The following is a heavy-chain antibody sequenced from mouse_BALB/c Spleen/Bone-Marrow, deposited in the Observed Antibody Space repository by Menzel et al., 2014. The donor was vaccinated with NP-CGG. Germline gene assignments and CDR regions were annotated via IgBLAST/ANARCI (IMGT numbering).Heavy chain of an antibody. J-gene: IGHJ4*01. Sequence: VQLQQSGPELVKPGASVKMSCKASGYTFTSYVMHWVKQKPGQGLEWIGHINPHNDGTKYNEKFKGKATLTSDKSSSTAYMELSSLTSEDSAVYYCARRDYAMDYWGQGTSVTVSS. V-gene: IGHV1-14*01. CDR2: INPHNDGT. CDR3: ARRDYAMDY. CDR1: GYTFTSYV.